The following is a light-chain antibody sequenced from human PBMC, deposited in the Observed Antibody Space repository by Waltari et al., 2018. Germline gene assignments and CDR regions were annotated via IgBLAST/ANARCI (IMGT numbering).Light chain of an antibody. CDR2: RNN. J-gene: IGLJ3*02. Sequence: QSVLAQPPSASGTPGPRVTIPCFGSHSNIRRNYVYLYQQFPGTAPKLLVYRNNERPSGVPDRISGSKSGTSASLAISGLRSEDEADYYCATWDGSLTAWVFGGGTKVTVL. CDR3: ATWDGSLTAWV. V-gene: IGLV1-47*01. CDR1: HSNIRRNY.